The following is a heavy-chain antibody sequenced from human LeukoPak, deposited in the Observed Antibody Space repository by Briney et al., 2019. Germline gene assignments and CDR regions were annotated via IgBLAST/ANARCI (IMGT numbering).Heavy chain of an antibody. CDR2: IRYDGSNK. D-gene: IGHD4-17*01. J-gene: IGHJ5*02. CDR3: AKVGGTVTTLRNDP. CDR1: GFTFSSYG. V-gene: IGHV3-30*02. Sequence: PGGSLRLSCAASGFTFSSYGMHWVRQAPGKGLEWVAFIRYDGSNKYYADSVKGRFTISRDNSKNTLYLQMNSLRAEDTAVYYCAKVGGTVTTLRNDPWGQGTLVTVSS.